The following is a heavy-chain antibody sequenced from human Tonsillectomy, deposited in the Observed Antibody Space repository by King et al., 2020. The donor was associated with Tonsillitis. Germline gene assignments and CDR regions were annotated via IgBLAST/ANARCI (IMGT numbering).Heavy chain of an antibody. CDR2: INHSGST. D-gene: IGHD2-15*01. V-gene: IGHV4-34*01. CDR3: ARGYCSGGSCYNPYYYYYYMDV. J-gene: IGHJ6*03. Sequence: VQLQQWGAGLLKPSETLSLTCAVYGGSFSGYYWSWIRQPPGKGLEWIGEINHSGSTNYNPSLKSRVTISVDTSKNQFSLKLSSVTAADTAVYCCARGYCSGGSCYNPYYYYYYMDVWGKGTTVTVSS. CDR1: GGSFSGYY.